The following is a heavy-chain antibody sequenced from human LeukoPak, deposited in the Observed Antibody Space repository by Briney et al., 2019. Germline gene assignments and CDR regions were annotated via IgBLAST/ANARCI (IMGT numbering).Heavy chain of an antibody. Sequence: GGSLRLSGAASGFTFSSYAMSWVRQAPGKGLEWVSAISGSGGSTYYADSVKGRFTISRDNSKNTLYLQMNSLRAEDTAVYYCAKDQDIYDFWSGYYLAYDYWGQGTQVTVSS. J-gene: IGHJ4*02. CDR2: ISGSGGST. V-gene: IGHV3-23*01. CDR1: GFTFSSYA. CDR3: AKDQDIYDFWSGYYLAYDY. D-gene: IGHD3-3*01.